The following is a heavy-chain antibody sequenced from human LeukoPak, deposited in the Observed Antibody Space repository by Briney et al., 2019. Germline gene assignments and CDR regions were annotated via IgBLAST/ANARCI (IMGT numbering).Heavy chain of an antibody. CDR1: GGSISSGGYY. Sequence: PSQTLSLACTVSGGSISSGGYYWCWIRQHPGKGLEWIGYIYYSGSTYYNPSLKSRVTISVDTSKNQFSLKLSSVTAADTAVYYCARDRHYDYVWGSTPSDAFDIWGQGTMVTVSS. D-gene: IGHD3-16*01. J-gene: IGHJ3*02. CDR3: ARDRHYDYVWGSTPSDAFDI. V-gene: IGHV4-31*03. CDR2: IYYSGST.